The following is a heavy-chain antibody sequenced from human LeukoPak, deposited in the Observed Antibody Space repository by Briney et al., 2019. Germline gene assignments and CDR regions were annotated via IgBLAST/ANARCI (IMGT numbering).Heavy chain of an antibody. CDR1: GGSISSYY. D-gene: IGHD6-13*01. Sequence: SETLSLTCTVSGGSISSYYWSWIRQPPGKGLEWIGYIYYSGSANYNPSLKSRVTISIHTSKNQFSLKLSSVTAADTAVYYCARVKQLECGYYFDYWGQGTLVTVSS. CDR3: ARVKQLECGYYFDY. CDR2: IYYSGSA. J-gene: IGHJ4*02. V-gene: IGHV4-59*01.